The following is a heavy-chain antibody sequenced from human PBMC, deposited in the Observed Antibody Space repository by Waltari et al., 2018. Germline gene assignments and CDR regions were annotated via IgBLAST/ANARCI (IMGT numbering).Heavy chain of an antibody. Sequence: QVQLVQSRAEVKKPGSSVKVSCKASGGTFSSYAISWVRQAPGQGLKWMGRIIPIFGTANYAQKFQGRVTITADKSTSTAYMELSSLRSEDTAVYYCARGGDCTGGVCYTGNWFDPWGQGTLVTVSS. J-gene: IGHJ5*02. V-gene: IGHV1-69*08. CDR2: IIPIFGTA. D-gene: IGHD2-8*02. CDR3: ARGGDCTGGVCYTGNWFDP. CDR1: GGTFSSYA.